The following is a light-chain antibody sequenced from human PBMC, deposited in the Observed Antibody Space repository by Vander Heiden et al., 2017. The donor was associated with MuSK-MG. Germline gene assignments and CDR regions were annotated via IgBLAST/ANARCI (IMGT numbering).Light chain of an antibody. CDR3: HQYDIAPLT. V-gene: IGKV3-20*01. Sequence: VLTPSPGTLSLSPGERATLSCRASQSISSTRLAWYQQKPGQAPRLLLYGASTRATGIPDRFSGSGSGTDFTLTITRLEPEDSAVYYCHQYDIAPLTFGGGTKVEMK. CDR2: GAS. CDR1: QSISSTR. J-gene: IGKJ4*01.